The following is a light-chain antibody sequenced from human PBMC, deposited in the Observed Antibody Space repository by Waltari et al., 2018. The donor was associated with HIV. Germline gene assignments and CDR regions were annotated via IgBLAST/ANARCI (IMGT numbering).Light chain of an antibody. CDR3: LQTYSSPWT. Sequence: DIQMTQSPSSLPASVGDRLTITCRASQSISSYLNWYQQKPGRAPKLMIYAASSLQTAVPSRFSASGFGTDFTLTINSLQPEDFASYFCLQTYSSPWTFGQGTKV. CDR2: AAS. J-gene: IGKJ1*01. V-gene: IGKV1-39*01. CDR1: QSISSY.